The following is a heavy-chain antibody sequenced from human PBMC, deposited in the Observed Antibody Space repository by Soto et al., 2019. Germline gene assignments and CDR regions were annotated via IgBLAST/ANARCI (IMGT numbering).Heavy chain of an antibody. J-gene: IGHJ4*02. V-gene: IGHV2-5*02. D-gene: IGHD6-13*01. Sequence: QITLKESGPTLVKPTQTLTLTCTFSGFSLSTSGVGVGWIRQPPGKALEWLALIYWDDDKRYSPSLKSRVTITKDTSKNQVVLTMTNMAPVDTATYYCAYSPYTSSHYDYWGQGTLVTVSS. CDR2: IYWDDDK. CDR3: AYSPYTSSHYDY. CDR1: GFSLSTSGVG.